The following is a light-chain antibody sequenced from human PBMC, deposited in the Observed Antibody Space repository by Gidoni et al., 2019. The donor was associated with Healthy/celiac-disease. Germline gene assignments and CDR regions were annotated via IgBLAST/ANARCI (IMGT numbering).Light chain of an antibody. Sequence: QSQLTHPASASGTTAQRVTISCSGSSSNIGSNTVNWYQLHPGTAPTLLIYSENQRTSGVPDRVSGAKSGTSASLASSGLRSEDGADYYCAAWDDILNGVVFGGGTKLTVL. CDR2: SEN. J-gene: IGLJ2*01. CDR1: SSNIGSNT. CDR3: AAWDDILNGVV. V-gene: IGLV1-44*01.